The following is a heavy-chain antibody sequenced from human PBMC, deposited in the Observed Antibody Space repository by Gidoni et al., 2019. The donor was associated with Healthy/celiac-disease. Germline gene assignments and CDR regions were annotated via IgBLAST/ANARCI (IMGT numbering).Heavy chain of an antibody. CDR1: GFTFSSYA. J-gene: IGHJ4*02. V-gene: IGHV3-23*01. CDR2: ISGSGGST. Sequence: EVQLLESGGGLVQPGGSLRLSCAASGFTFSSYAMSWVRQAPGQGLEWVSAISGSGGSTYYADSVKGRFTISRDNSKNTLYLQMNSLRAEDTAVYYCAKAYYYDSSGYYPCDYWGQGTLVTVSS. D-gene: IGHD3-22*01. CDR3: AKAYYYDSSGYYPCDY.